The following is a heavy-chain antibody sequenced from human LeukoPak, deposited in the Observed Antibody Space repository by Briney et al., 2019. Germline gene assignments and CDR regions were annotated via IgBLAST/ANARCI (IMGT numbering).Heavy chain of an antibody. CDR2: IIPIFGTA. CDR1: GGTFSSYA. CDR3: ARDRTGGYSYGYLNAFDI. D-gene: IGHD5-18*01. V-gene: IGHV1-69*06. J-gene: IGHJ3*02. Sequence: SVKVSCKASGGTFSSYAISWVRQAPGQGLEWMGGIIPIFGTANYAQKFQGRVTITADKSTSTAYMELSSLRSEDTAVDYCARDRTGGYSYGYLNAFDIWGQGTMVIVSS.